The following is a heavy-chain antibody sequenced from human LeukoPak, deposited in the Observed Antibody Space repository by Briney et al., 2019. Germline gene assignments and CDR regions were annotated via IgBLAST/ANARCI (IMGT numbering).Heavy chain of an antibody. V-gene: IGHV3-30*14. CDR2: ISYDGSNK. Sequence: GRSLRLSCAASGFTFSSYAMHWVRQAPGKGLEWVAVISYDGSNKYYADSVKGRFTISRDNSKNTLYLQMSSLRAEDTAVYYCVKDLDSLWRGGFDYWGQGTLVTVSS. J-gene: IGHJ4*02. D-gene: IGHD3-10*01. CDR1: GFTFSSYA. CDR3: VKDLDSLWRGGFDY.